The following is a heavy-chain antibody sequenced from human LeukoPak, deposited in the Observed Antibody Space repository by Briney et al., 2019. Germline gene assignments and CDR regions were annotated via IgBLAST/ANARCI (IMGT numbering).Heavy chain of an antibody. Sequence: ASVKVSCKASGYIFTGYYLHWVRQAPGQRFEWMGWINPNTGGTNYEENFQGRVSLTRDTSTTTAYMELSRLTYDDTAVYFCARDDKSSYNFDSWGQGTLVTVSS. D-gene: IGHD5-24*01. V-gene: IGHV1-2*02. J-gene: IGHJ4*02. CDR2: INPNTGGT. CDR1: GYIFTGYY. CDR3: ARDDKSSYNFDS.